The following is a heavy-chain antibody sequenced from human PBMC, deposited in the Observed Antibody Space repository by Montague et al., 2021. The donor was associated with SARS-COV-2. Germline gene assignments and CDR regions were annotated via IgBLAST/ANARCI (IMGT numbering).Heavy chain of an antibody. Sequence: TLSLTCTVSGGSISSGSYYWSWTRQPAGKGLEWIGRIYTTGRTNYNPSLKSRVTISVDTSKNQFSLKLSSVTAADTAAYYCASERAYDYGSGTYPGGFDTWGQGTMVTVSS. CDR2: IYTTGRT. D-gene: IGHD3-10*01. CDR3: ASERAYDYGSGTYPGGFDT. CDR1: GGSISSGSYY. J-gene: IGHJ3*02. V-gene: IGHV4-61*02.